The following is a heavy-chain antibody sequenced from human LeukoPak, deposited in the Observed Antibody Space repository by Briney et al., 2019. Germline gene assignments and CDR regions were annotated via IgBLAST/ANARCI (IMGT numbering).Heavy chain of an antibody. CDR3: AKDLPEMATGRGSDY. CDR1: GFTFDDYA. Sequence: GGSLRLSCAASGFTFDDYAMHWVRHAPGKGLEWVSLISGDGGSTYYADSVKGRFTISRDNSKNSLYLQMNSLRTEDTALYYCAKDLPEMATGRGSDYWGQGTLVTVSS. V-gene: IGHV3-43*02. D-gene: IGHD5-24*01. CDR2: ISGDGGST. J-gene: IGHJ4*02.